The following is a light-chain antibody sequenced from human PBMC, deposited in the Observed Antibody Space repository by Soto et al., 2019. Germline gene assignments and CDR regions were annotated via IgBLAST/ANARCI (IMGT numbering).Light chain of an antibody. V-gene: IGKV3-20*01. J-gene: IGKJ5*01. CDR2: ETS. Sequence: EIVLTQSPGTMSLSPGDRATLSCRASQSVSSYYLGWYQQKPGQAPRLLIYETSRRVTGSPDRFSGSGSGTDFTLTISRLEAEDFAVYYCQQYGSSPITFGQGTRLEI. CDR3: QQYGSSPIT. CDR1: QSVSSYY.